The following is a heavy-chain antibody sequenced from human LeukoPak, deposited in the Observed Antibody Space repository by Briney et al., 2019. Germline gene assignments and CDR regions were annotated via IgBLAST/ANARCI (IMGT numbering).Heavy chain of an antibody. J-gene: IGHJ4*02. CDR1: GASISSYY. CDR2: IYYSGST. V-gene: IGHV4-59*01. D-gene: IGHD3-22*01. CDR3: ARVSRYYYDSSGYPRLRFDY. Sequence: PSETLSLTCTVSGASISSYYWSWIRQPPGKGLEWIGYIYYSGSTNYNPSLKSRVTISVDTSKNQFSLKLSSVTAADTAVYYCARVSRYYYDSSGYPRLRFDYWGQGTLVTVSS.